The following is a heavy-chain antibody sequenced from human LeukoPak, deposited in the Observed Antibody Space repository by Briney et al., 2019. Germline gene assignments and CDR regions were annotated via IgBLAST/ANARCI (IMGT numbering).Heavy chain of an antibody. D-gene: IGHD2-15*01. Sequence: SETLSLTCTVSGGSINNYYWSWIRQPAGKGLEWIGRIYTRGSTNYNPSLKSRVTMSVDTYKNQFSLKLSSVTAADTAVYYCARGRCSADICSGGDAFDIWGQGTMVSVSS. CDR3: ARGRCSADICSGGDAFDI. J-gene: IGHJ3*02. CDR2: IYTRGST. V-gene: IGHV4-4*07. CDR1: GGSINNYY.